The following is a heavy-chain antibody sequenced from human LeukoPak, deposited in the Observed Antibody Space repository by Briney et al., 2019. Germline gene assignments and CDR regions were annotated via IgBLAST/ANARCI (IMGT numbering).Heavy chain of an antibody. D-gene: IGHD3-22*01. CDR2: INHSGST. V-gene: IGHV4-34*01. Sequence: SETLSLTCAVYGGSFSGYYWSWIRQPPGKGLEWMGEINHSGSTNYNPSLKSRVTISVDTSKNQFSLKLSSVTAADTAVYYCASHYYDSTYDAFDIWGQGTMVTVSS. J-gene: IGHJ3*02. CDR1: GGSFSGYY. CDR3: ASHYYDSTYDAFDI.